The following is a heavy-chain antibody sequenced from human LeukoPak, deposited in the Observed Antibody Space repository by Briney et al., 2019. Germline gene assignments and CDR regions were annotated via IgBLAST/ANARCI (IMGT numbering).Heavy chain of an antibody. D-gene: IGHD1-26*01. V-gene: IGHV4-59*01. Sequence: SETLSLTCTVSGGSISSYYWSWIRQPPGKGLEWIGYIYYSGSTNYNPSLKNRVTISVDTSKNQFSLKLSSVTAADTAVYYCARVGIRQGAFDIWGQGTMVTVSS. CDR3: ARVGIRQGAFDI. J-gene: IGHJ3*02. CDR2: IYYSGST. CDR1: GGSISSYY.